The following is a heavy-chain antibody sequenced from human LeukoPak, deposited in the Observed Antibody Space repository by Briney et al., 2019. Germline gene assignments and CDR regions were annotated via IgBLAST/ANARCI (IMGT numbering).Heavy chain of an antibody. J-gene: IGHJ6*02. CDR1: EFTFSDYY. Sequence: GGSLRLSCAASEFTFSDYYMSWIRQAPGKGLEWVSYISSSGSTIYYADSVKGRYTISRDNAKNSLYLQMNSLRAEDTAVYYCARVTSSSSWYRSDYYYGMDVWGQGTTVTVSS. CDR3: ARVTSSSSWYRSDYYYGMDV. CDR2: ISSSGSTI. V-gene: IGHV3-11*01. D-gene: IGHD6-13*01.